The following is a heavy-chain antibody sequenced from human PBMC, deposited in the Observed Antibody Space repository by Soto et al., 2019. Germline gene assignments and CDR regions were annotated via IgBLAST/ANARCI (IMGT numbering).Heavy chain of an antibody. CDR2: INHSGST. V-gene: IGHV4-34*01. J-gene: IGHJ4*02. Sequence: SETMSLTCAVYGGSVRGYYWSWIRQPPGKGLEWIGEINHSGSTNYNPSLKSRVTISVDTSKNQFSLKLSSVTAADTAVYYCGRGRVAARAFDYWGQGTLVTVS. D-gene: IGHD6-6*01. CDR3: GRGRVAARAFDY. CDR1: GGSVRGYY.